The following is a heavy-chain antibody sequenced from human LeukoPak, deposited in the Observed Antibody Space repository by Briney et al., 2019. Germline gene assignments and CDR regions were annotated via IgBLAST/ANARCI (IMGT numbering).Heavy chain of an antibody. CDR1: GFTFSSTA. Sequence: GGSLRLSCAASGFTFSSTAMSWVRQAPGKGLEWVSSISGGGGTTYYADSVKGRFTISRGNSKNTLSLQMNDLRAEDTAIYYCAKEAGQRLASYNWFDAWGQGTLVTVSS. CDR2: ISGGGGTT. CDR3: AKEAGQRLASYNWFDA. J-gene: IGHJ5*02. V-gene: IGHV3-23*01. D-gene: IGHD6-25*01.